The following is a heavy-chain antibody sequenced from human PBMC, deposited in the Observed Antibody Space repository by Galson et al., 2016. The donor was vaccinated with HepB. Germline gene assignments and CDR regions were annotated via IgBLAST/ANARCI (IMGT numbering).Heavy chain of an antibody. CDR3: ARGPLRYLDL. J-gene: IGHJ2*01. CDR1: GFTVSSHY. CDR2: FYAGGTT. Sequence: SLRLSCAASGFTVSSHYMSWVRQAPGEGLGWVSVFYAGGTTYYADSVKGRFTISRDTSKNTLYLQMNSLRAEDTAVYYCARGPLRYLDLWGRGTLVIVSS. V-gene: IGHV3-53*01.